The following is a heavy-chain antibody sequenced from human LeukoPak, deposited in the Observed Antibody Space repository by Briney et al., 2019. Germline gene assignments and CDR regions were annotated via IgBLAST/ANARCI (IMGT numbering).Heavy chain of an antibody. J-gene: IGHJ3*02. V-gene: IGHV3-30*03. Sequence: GRSLRLSCAVSGFTFSSYGMHWVGQAPGKGLEWVSVLLYDGTNTYYADSVKGRFTISRDNSKITLYLQKNSLRAEDTAVYYCARAMQPQGDYYAFDIWGQGTMVTVSS. CDR1: GFTFSSYG. D-gene: IGHD4-17*01. CDR2: LLYDGTNT. CDR3: ARAMQPQGDYYAFDI.